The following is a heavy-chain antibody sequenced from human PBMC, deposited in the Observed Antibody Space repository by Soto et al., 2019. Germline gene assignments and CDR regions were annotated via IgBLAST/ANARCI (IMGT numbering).Heavy chain of an antibody. CDR3: ARGEGYCISTSRQPSGRDY. CDR2: ISYDGSNK. V-gene: IGHV3-30-3*01. D-gene: IGHD2-2*01. Sequence: QVQLVESGGGVVQPGRSLRLSCAASGFTFSSYAMHWVRQAPGKGLEWVAVISYDGSNKYYADSVKGRFTISRDNSKNTLYLQMNSLRAEDTAVYYCARGEGYCISTSRQPSGRDYWGQGTLVTVSS. CDR1: GFTFSSYA. J-gene: IGHJ4*02.